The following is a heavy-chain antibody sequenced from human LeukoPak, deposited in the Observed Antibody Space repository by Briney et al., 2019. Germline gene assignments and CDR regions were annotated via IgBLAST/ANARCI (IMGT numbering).Heavy chain of an antibody. V-gene: IGHV3-43*02. Sequence: GGSLRLSCAASGFTFDDYAMHWVRQAPGKGLEWVSLISGDGGSTYYADSVKGRFTISRDNSKNSLYLQMNSLRTEDTALYYCAKDFYGGSEMATIKDYWGQGTLVTVSS. CDR2: ISGDGGST. CDR3: AKDFYGGSEMATIKDY. D-gene: IGHD5-24*01. J-gene: IGHJ4*02. CDR1: GFTFDDYA.